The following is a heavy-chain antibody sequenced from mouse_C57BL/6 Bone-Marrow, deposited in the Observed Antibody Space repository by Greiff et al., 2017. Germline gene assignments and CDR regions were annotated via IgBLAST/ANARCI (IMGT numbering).Heavy chain of an antibody. CDR3: ARSYDYDDYTMDY. Sequence: VQLQQPGAELVKPGASVKLSCKSSGYTFTNYWMHWVKQRPGQGLEWIGMMHPNGGSPDYNEKFKSEATLSVDKSSRIAYMELSSLTSEDSAVYYCARSYDYDDYTMDYWGQGTSVTVSS. V-gene: IGHV1-64*01. CDR2: MHPNGGSP. CDR1: GYTFTNYW. D-gene: IGHD2-4*01. J-gene: IGHJ4*01.